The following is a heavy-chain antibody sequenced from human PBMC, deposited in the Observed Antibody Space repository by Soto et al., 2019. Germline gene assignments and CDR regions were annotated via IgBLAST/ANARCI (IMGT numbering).Heavy chain of an antibody. V-gene: IGHV1-8*01. J-gene: IGHJ3*02. CDR1: GYTFTSYD. CDR2: MNANSGNT. CDR3: ARACGGDCYDAFDI. D-gene: IGHD2-21*02. Sequence: ASVKVSCKASGYTFTSYDINWVRQATGQGLEWMGWMNANSGNTGYAQKFQGRVTMTRNTSISTAYMELSSLRSEDTAVYYCARACGGDCYDAFDIWGQGTMVTVSS.